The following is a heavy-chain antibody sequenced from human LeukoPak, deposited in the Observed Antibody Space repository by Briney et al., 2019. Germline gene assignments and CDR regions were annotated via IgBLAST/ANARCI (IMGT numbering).Heavy chain of an antibody. Sequence: SETLSLTCTVSGGSVSSGSYYWSWIRQPPGKGLEWIGYIYYSGSTNYNPSLKSRVTISVDTSKNQFSLKLSSVTAADTAVYYCVRRGTSVTNGGAFDIWGQGTMVTVSS. CDR3: VRRGTSVTNGGAFDI. J-gene: IGHJ3*02. D-gene: IGHD4-17*01. V-gene: IGHV4-61*01. CDR1: GGSVSSGSYY. CDR2: IYYSGST.